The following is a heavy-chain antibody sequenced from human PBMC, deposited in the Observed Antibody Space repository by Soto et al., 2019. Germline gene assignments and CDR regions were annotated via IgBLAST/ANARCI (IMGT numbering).Heavy chain of an antibody. Sequence: ETLSLTCAVYGGSFSGYYWSWIRQPPGKGLEWIGEINHSGSTNYNPSLKSRVTISVDTSKNQFSLKLSSVTAADTAVYYCARVPRKYYYDSSGWFDPWGQGTLVTVSS. D-gene: IGHD3-22*01. V-gene: IGHV4-34*01. CDR1: GGSFSGYY. J-gene: IGHJ5*02. CDR3: ARVPRKYYYDSSGWFDP. CDR2: INHSGST.